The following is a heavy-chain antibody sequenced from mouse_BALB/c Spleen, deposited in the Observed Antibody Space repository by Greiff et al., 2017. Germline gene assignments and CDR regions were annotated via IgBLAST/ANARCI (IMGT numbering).Heavy chain of an antibody. Sequence: QVQLKQSGAELAKPGASVKMSCKASGYTFTSYWMHWVKQRPGQGLEWIGYINPSTGYTEYNQKFKDKATLTADKSSSTAYMQLSSLTSEDSAVYYCARSGGLGYFDYWGQGTTLTVSS. CDR1: GYTFTSYW. CDR3: ARSGGLGYFDY. J-gene: IGHJ2*01. CDR2: INPSTGYT. D-gene: IGHD3-1*01. V-gene: IGHV1-7*01.